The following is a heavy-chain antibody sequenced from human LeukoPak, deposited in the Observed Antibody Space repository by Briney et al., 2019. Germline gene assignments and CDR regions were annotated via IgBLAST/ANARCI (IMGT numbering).Heavy chain of an antibody. CDR1: GFTFSSYW. J-gene: IGHJ4*02. CDR3: ARDCWDYGSGSYCGIDY. CDR2: INSDGSST. Sequence: GGSLRLSCAASGFTFSSYWMHWVRQAPGKGLVWVSRINSDGSSTSYADSVKGRFTISRDSAKNSLYLQMNSLRAEDTTVYYCARDCWDYGSGSYCGIDYWGQGTLVTVSS. D-gene: IGHD3-10*01. V-gene: IGHV3-74*01.